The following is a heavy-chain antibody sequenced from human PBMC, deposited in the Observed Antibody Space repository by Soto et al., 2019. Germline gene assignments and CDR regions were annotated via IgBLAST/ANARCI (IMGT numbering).Heavy chain of an antibody. Sequence: ASMKVSCKASGYTFTGYYMHWVRQAPGQGLEWMGWINPNSGGTNYAQKFQGRVTMTRDTSISTAYMELSRLRSDDTAVYYCAKGEAVAGTEFDYWGQGTLVTGSA. V-gene: IGHV1-2*02. J-gene: IGHJ4*02. CDR1: GYTFTGYY. D-gene: IGHD6-13*01. CDR3: AKGEAVAGTEFDY. CDR2: INPNSGGT.